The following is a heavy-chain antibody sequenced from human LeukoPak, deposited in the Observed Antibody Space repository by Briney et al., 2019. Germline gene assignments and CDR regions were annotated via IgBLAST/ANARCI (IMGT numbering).Heavy chain of an antibody. D-gene: IGHD5-12*01. CDR1: GFTVSSKY. J-gene: IGHJ4*02. V-gene: IGHV3-53*01. Sequence: PGGSLRLSCAASGFTVSSKYMSGVRHAPGKGLEWVSIMYDGGRTSYANSVRGRFTISRDNSKNTLHLQMNSLRADDTAVYYCARGLTYSFLDYWGRGTQVTVSS. CDR3: ARGLTYSFLDY. CDR2: MYDGGRT.